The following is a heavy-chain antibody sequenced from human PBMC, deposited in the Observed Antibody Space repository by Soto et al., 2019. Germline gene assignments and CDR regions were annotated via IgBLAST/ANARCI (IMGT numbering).Heavy chain of an antibody. D-gene: IGHD2-2*01. Sequence: KPSETLSLTCTVSGGSISSGDYYWSWTRQPPGKGLEWIGYIYYSGSTYYNPSLKSRVTISVDTSKNQFSLKLSSVTAADTAVYYCARVSIVVVPAAMGAYGMDVWGQGTTVTVSS. CDR1: GGSISSGDYY. CDR3: ARVSIVVVPAAMGAYGMDV. V-gene: IGHV4-30-4*01. J-gene: IGHJ6*02. CDR2: IYYSGST.